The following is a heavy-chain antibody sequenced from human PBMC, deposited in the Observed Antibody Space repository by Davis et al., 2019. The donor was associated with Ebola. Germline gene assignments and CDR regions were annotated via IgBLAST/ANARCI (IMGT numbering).Heavy chain of an antibody. CDR2: INPSGGST. Sequence: ASVKVSCKASGYTFTSYGITWVRQAPGQGLEWMGIINPSGGSTSYAQKFQGRVTMTRDTSISTAYMEVRSLRSEDTAVYYCARDLIPIFSVHKFDPWGQGTLVTVSS. CDR1: GYTFTSYG. V-gene: IGHV1-46*01. D-gene: IGHD3-9*01. CDR3: ARDLIPIFSVHKFDP. J-gene: IGHJ5*02.